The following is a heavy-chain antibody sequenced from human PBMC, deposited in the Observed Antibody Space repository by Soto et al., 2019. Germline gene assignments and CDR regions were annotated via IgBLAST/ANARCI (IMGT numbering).Heavy chain of an antibody. CDR3: ARDCSGGSCYYYYGMDV. CDR1: GYTFTSHG. D-gene: IGHD2-15*01. CDR2: ISAYNGNT. Sequence: GASVKVSCKASGYTFTSHGISWVRQAPGQGLEWMGWISAYNGNTNYAQKLQGRVTMTTDTSTSTAYMELRSLRSDDTAVYYCARDCSGGSCYYYYGMDVWGQGTTVTVSS. V-gene: IGHV1-18*04. J-gene: IGHJ6*02.